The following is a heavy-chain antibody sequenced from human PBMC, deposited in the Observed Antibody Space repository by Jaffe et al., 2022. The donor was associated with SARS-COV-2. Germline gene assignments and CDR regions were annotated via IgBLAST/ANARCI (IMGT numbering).Heavy chain of an antibody. J-gene: IGHJ2*01. CDR3: ARGIYGGPSTGGWYFDL. Sequence: QVQLVQSGAEVKKPGASVKVSCKASGYTFTGYYMHWVRQAPGQGLEWMGRINPNSGGTNYAQKFQGRVTMTRDTSISTAYMELSRLRSDDTAVYYCARGIYGGPSTGGWYFDLWGRGTLVTVSS. CDR1: GYTFTGYY. V-gene: IGHV1-2*06. D-gene: IGHD7-27*01. CDR2: INPNSGGT.